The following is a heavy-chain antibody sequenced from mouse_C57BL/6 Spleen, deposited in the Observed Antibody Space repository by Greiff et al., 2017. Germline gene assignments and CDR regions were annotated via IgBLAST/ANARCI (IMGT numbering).Heavy chain of an antibody. V-gene: IGHV1-64*01. CDR3: AAAYDYDDYYAMDD. CDR1: GYTFTRYW. CDR2: IHPNRGST. J-gene: IGHJ4*01. D-gene: IGHD2-4*01. Sequence: QVQLQQPGAELVKPGASVKLSCKASGYTFTRYWMHWVKQRPGQGLEWIGMIHPNRGSTNYNEKFKSKATLPVDKSCRAAYMERSSLTSEDSAVYYCAAAYDYDDYYAMDDWGQGTSGRVAS.